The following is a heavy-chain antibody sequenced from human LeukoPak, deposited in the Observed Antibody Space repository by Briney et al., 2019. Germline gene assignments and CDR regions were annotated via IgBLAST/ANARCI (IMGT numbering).Heavy chain of an antibody. J-gene: IGHJ4*02. CDR2: IYYSGNT. D-gene: IGHD3/OR15-3a*01. CDR1: GGSISDYY. CDR3: ARQTGSGLFILP. V-gene: IGHV4-59*04. Sequence: SETLSLTCIISGGSISDYYWGWIRQPPGKGLEWIGSIYYSGNTYYNASLKSQVSISIDTSKNQFSLRLTSVTAADTAVYYCARQTGSGLFILPGGQGTLVTVSS.